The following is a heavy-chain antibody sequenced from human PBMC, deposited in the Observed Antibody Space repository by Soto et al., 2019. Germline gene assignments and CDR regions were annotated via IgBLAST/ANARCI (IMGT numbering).Heavy chain of an antibody. CDR2: INESGST. CDR1: GQSFSGHS. CDR3: ARGSGIVALPGELEDVKYDY. Sequence: QVQLQQWGAGLVKPSETLSLSCAVYGQSFSGHSWAWIRQPPGKGLEWIGEINESGSTYYNPSIKSRVTISTDTSKNQFSPKLSSVSAADTAAYFCARGSGIVALPGELEDVKYDYWGQGTLVNVSS. V-gene: IGHV4-34*01. J-gene: IGHJ4*02. D-gene: IGHD1-1*01.